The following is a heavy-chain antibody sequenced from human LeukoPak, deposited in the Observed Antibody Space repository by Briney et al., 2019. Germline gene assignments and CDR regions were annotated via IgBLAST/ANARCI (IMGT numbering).Heavy chain of an antibody. V-gene: IGHV3-21*01. CDR3: ARGTGIMIAFGGYFDY. J-gene: IGHJ4*02. D-gene: IGHD3-16*01. CDR2: ISSSSSYI. CDR1: GFTFSSYA. Sequence: MSGGSLRLSCAASGFTFSSYAMSWVRQAPGKGLEWVSSISSSSSYIYYADSVKGRFTISRDNAKNSLYLQMNSLRAEDTAVYYCARGTGIMIAFGGYFDYWGQGTLVTVSS.